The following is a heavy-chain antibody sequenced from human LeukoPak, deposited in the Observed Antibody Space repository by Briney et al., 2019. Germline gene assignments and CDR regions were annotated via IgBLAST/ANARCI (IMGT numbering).Heavy chain of an antibody. CDR1: GGTFSSYA. Sequence: SVKVSCKASGGTFSSYAISWVRQAPGQGLEWMGGIIPIFGTANYARKFQGRVTITADKSTSTAYMELSSLRSEDTAVYYCARDRRDGYNYAFDYWGQGTLVTVSS. D-gene: IGHD5-24*01. J-gene: IGHJ4*02. V-gene: IGHV1-69*06. CDR2: IIPIFGTA. CDR3: ARDRRDGYNYAFDY.